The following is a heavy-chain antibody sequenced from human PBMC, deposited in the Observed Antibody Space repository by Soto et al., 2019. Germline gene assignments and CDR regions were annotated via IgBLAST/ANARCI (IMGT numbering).Heavy chain of an antibody. CDR2: ISAFNHKA. V-gene: IGHV1-18*04. J-gene: IGHJ4*02. CDR3: AGHHNDLWTDSPDFDY. D-gene: IGHD3-9*01. Sequence: QVQLVQSGGEVKKPGASVKVSCKASGYNYNNYGVTWVRQAPGQGLEWMGWISAFNHKANYAPNIQDRVTMTIDTSTNAAHKEIRSLRPADTAAYYCAGHHNDLWTDSPDFDYWGQGTLVIVSA. CDR1: GYNYNNYG.